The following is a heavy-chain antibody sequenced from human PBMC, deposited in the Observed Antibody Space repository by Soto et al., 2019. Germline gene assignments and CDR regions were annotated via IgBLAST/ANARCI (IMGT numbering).Heavy chain of an antibody. V-gene: IGHV1-46*01. Sequence: ASVKVSCKASGYKFINHYMHWVRQLPEVGLEWMGIINPNGGGTDYSQKFQGRVTMTRDTSANTVHMELSSLRSEDTGVYFCARDSSASATSYSFDNWGQGTLVTVSS. CDR3: ARDSSASATSYSFDN. CDR1: GYKFINHY. J-gene: IGHJ4*02. D-gene: IGHD6-25*01. CDR2: INPNGGGT.